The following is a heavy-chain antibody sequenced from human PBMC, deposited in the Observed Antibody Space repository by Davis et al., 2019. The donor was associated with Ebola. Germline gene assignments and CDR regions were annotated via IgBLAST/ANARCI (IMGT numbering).Heavy chain of an antibody. CDR3: ARKSLAAAAGIFTLTYNWFDP. D-gene: IGHD6-13*01. Sequence: MPSETLSLTCAVSVFSISSSNWWCWVRQPRGKGVEWSWEIYHRGSNNYNPSLKSRVTISVDKSKNQFSLKLSSVTASDTAVYYCARKSLAAAAGIFTLTYNWFDPWGQGTLVTVSS. CDR2: IYHRGSN. V-gene: IGHV4-4*02. CDR1: VFSISSSNW. J-gene: IGHJ5*02.